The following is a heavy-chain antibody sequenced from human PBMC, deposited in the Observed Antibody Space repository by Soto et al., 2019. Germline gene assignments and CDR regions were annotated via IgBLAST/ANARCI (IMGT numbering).Heavy chain of an antibody. V-gene: IGHV3-7*01. J-gene: IGHJ4*02. CDR1: GFTFSSNC. CDR2: TKPEGSEK. CDR3: ARVAYVAESFDS. Sequence: EVHLVEAGGGLVQPGGSLRLSCAASGFTFSSNCMTWVREAPGQGLEWVPITKPEGSEKNNVGSVKVRFTISRDNAKNSLFLKMDSLRAENTVVYYCARVAYVAESFDSWGQGTLVTFSS. D-gene: IGHD2-21*01.